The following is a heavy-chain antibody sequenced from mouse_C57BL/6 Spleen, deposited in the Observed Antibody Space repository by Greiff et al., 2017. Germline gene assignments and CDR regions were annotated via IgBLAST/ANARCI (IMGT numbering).Heavy chain of an antibody. CDR2: INYDGSST. V-gene: IGHV5-16*01. D-gene: IGHD1-1*02. CDR1: GFTFSDYY. CDR3: AREDGGSYGAMDY. Sequence: EVHLVESEGGLVQPGSSMKLSCTASGFTFSDYYMAWVRQVPEKGLEWVANINYDGSSTYYLDALKSRFIISRDNAKNILYLQMSSLTSEDTATYYCAREDGGSYGAMDYWGQGTSVTVSS. J-gene: IGHJ4*01.